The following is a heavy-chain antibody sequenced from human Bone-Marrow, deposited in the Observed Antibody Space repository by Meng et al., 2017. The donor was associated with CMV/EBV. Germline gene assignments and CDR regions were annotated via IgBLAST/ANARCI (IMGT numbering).Heavy chain of an antibody. CDR1: GGTFSSYA. CDR3: ARERVLTVTPYYYYHGMDV. V-gene: IGHV1-2*02. J-gene: IGHJ6*02. D-gene: IGHD4-17*01. CDR2: INPNSGGT. Sequence: ASVKVSCKASGGTFSSYAISWVRQAPGQGLEWMGWINPNSGGTNYAQKFQGRVTMTRDTSISTAYMELSRLRSDDTAVYYCARERVLTVTPYYYYHGMDVWGQGTTVTVSS.